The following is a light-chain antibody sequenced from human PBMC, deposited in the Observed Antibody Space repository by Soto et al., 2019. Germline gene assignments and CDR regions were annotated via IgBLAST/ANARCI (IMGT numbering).Light chain of an antibody. Sequence: DFQMSQSPSTLSASLGDRVTITCRASQNINNWLAWYQQKPGKPPKLLIYGASSLESGVPSRFSGSGSGTEFTLTISSLQPDDFATYYCQQNNYYFGQGTKVDIK. V-gene: IGKV1-5*01. CDR3: QQNNYY. CDR2: GAS. CDR1: QNINNW. J-gene: IGKJ2*01.